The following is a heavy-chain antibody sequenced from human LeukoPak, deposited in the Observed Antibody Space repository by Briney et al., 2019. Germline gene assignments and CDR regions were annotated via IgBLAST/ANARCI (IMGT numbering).Heavy chain of an antibody. V-gene: IGHV3-30*03. Sequence: PGGSLRLSCAASGFTFSSYGMHWVRQAPGKGLEWVAVISYDGSNKYYADSVKGRFTISRDNSKNTLYLQMNSLRAEDTAVYYCARDGGLNYYGMDVWGQGTTVTVSS. J-gene: IGHJ6*02. CDR1: GFTFSSYG. CDR2: ISYDGSNK. CDR3: ARDGGLNYYGMDV. D-gene: IGHD3-16*01.